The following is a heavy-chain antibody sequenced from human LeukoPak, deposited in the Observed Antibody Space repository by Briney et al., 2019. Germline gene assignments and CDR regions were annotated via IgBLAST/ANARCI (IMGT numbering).Heavy chain of an antibody. CDR3: ARYAYSYAFDY. CDR2: IYYKGRT. D-gene: IGHD5-18*01. CDR1: GASISSPSYY. V-gene: IGHV4-39*01. J-gene: IGHJ4*02. Sequence: PSETLSLTCTVSGASISSPSYYWGWIRQPPGKGLEWIGSIYYKGRTYYNPSLKSRVSLSVDTSKDQFSLKVISVTAVDTAVYYCARYAYSYAFDYWGQGTLVTASS.